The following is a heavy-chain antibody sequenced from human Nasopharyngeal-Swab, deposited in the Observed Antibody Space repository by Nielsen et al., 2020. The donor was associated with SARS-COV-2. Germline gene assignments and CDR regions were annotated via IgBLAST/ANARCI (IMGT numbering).Heavy chain of an antibody. J-gene: IGHJ3*02. V-gene: IGHV3-9*01. CDR3: ARGETLDAFDI. CDR2: ISWNSGSI. Sequence: GGSLRLSCAASGFTFDDYAMHWVRQAPGKGLEWVSGISWNSGSIGYADSVKGRFTISRDNAKNTLYLQMNSLRAEDTAVYYCARGETLDAFDIWGQGTMVTVSS. CDR1: GFTFDDYA.